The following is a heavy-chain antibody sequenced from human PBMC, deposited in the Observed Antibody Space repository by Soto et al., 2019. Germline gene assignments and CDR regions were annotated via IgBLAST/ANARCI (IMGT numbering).Heavy chain of an antibody. V-gene: IGHV1-18*01. CDR3: ARTLWGSYGHNVWFDP. J-gene: IGHJ5*02. CDR2: ISAYNGNT. D-gene: IGHD3-16*01. Sequence: QVQLVQSGAEVKKPGASVKVSCKASGYTFTSYGISWVRQAPGQGLEWMGWISAYNGNTNYAQKLQGRVTITTDTSPSTAYMDLRSLRYDDTAVYYCARTLWGSYGHNVWFDPWGQGTLVTVSS. CDR1: GYTFTSYG.